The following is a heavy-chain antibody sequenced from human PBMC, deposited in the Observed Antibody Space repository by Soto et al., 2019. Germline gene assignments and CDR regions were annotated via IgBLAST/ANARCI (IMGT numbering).Heavy chain of an antibody. Sequence: QVHLVQSGAEVKKPGASVKVSCKASNETLTTYGIIWVRQAPGQGLEWMGWVSGYNGHSSSAQKFQDRVIMTADTSTNTAYMELRSLTPDDSAVYFCARDSSSSGYYYGMDVWGQGTTVTVSS. CDR1: NETLTTYG. D-gene: IGHD6-6*01. CDR3: ARDSSSSGYYYGMDV. CDR2: VSGYNGHS. J-gene: IGHJ6*02. V-gene: IGHV1-18*01.